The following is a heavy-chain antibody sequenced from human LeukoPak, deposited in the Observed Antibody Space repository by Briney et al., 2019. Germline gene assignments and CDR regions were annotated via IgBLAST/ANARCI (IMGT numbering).Heavy chain of an antibody. CDR2: IYTSGST. CDR3: VRECYDFWSGYYYYYGMDV. CDR1: GGSISSYY. J-gene: IGHJ6*02. V-gene: IGHV4-4*07. D-gene: IGHD3-3*01. Sequence: SETLSLTCTVSGGSISSYYWSWIRQSAGKGLEWIGRIYTSGSTNYNPSLKSRVTMSVDTSKNQFSLKLSSVTAADTAVYYCVRECYDFWSGYYYYYGMDVWGQGTTVTVSS.